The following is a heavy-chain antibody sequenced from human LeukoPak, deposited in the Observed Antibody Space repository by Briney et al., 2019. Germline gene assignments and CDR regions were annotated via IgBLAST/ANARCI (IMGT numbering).Heavy chain of an antibody. CDR2: IIPIFGTA. D-gene: IGHD3-10*01. CDR1: GGTFSSYA. J-gene: IGHJ4*02. CDR3: ARESFGEYGSGSYCFDY. Sequence: SVKVSCKASGGTFSSYAISWVRRAPGQGLEWMGGIIPIFGTANYAQKFQGRVTITTDESTSTAYMELSSLRSEDTAVYYCARESFGEYGSGSYCFDYWGQGTLVTVSS. V-gene: IGHV1-69*05.